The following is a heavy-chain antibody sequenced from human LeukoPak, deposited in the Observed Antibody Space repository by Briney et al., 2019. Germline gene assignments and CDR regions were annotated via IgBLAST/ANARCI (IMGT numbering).Heavy chain of an antibody. CDR3: ARDSRRIAALYYYYYYMDV. Sequence: GSSVKVSCKASGGTFSSYAISWVRQAPGQGLEWMGGIIPIFGTANYAQKFQGRVTITTDESTSTAYMELSSLRSEDTAVYYCARDSRRIAALYYYYYYMDVWGKRTTVTVSS. D-gene: IGHD6-6*01. V-gene: IGHV1-69*05. CDR2: IIPIFGTA. J-gene: IGHJ6*03. CDR1: GGTFSSYA.